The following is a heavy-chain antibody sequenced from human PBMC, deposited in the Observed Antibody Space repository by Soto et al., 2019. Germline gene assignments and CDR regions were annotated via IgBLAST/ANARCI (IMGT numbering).Heavy chain of an antibody. V-gene: IGHV3-7*01. CDR2: IIPDGSQT. CDR3: ARGYRGYIFFDY. Sequence: EVQLVESGGGLVQPGGSLRLSCAASGFTFGTYWMTWVRQPPGKGREWVAYIIPDGSQTDHVDSVKGRFTISRDNDKNSLYVKMNSLRAEDTAVYYCARGYRGYIFFDYWGRGTLVTVSS. CDR1: GFTFGTYW. D-gene: IGHD5-12*01. J-gene: IGHJ4*02.